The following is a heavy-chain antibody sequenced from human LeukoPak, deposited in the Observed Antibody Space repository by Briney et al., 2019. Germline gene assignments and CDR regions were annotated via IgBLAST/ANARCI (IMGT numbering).Heavy chain of an antibody. D-gene: IGHD6-19*01. J-gene: IGHJ4*02. V-gene: IGHV3-53*01. Sequence: GGSLRLSCAASGFTVSSNYMSWVRQAPGKGLEWVSVIYSGGSTYYADSVKGRFTISRDNSKNTLYLQMNSLRAEDTAVYYCAKTSGWYYFDYWGQGTLVTVSS. CDR1: GFTVSSNY. CDR3: AKTSGWYYFDY. CDR2: IYSGGST.